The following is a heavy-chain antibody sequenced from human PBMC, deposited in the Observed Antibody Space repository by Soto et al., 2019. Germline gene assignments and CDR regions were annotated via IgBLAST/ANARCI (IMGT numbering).Heavy chain of an antibody. D-gene: IGHD2-2*01. CDR2: MNPNSGNT. Sequence: AASVKVSCKASGYTFTSYDINWVRQATGQGLEWMGWMNPNSGNTGYAQKFQGRVTMTRNTSISTAYMELSSLRSEDTAVYFCAIYHLELFRFDYWGQGTLVTVSS. CDR3: AIYHLELFRFDY. CDR1: GYTFTSYD. J-gene: IGHJ4*02. V-gene: IGHV1-8*01.